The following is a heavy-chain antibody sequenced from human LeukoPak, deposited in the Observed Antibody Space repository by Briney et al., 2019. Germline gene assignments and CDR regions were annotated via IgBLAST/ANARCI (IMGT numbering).Heavy chain of an antibody. Sequence: GASVKVSCKASGYTFTSYGISWVRQAPGQGLEWMGWISAYNGNTDYAQKLQGRVTMTTDTSTSTAYMELRSLRSDDTAVYYCARGSAVAGALCEDYWGQGTLVTVSS. CDR3: ARGSAVAGALCEDY. D-gene: IGHD6-19*01. J-gene: IGHJ4*02. CDR2: ISAYNGNT. V-gene: IGHV1-18*01. CDR1: GYTFTSYG.